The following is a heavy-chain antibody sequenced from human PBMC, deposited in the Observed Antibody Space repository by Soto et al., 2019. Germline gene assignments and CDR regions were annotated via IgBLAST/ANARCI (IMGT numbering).Heavy chain of an antibody. D-gene: IGHD2-15*01. CDR1: GGSISSGGYS. CDR2: IYHSGNT. Sequence: QLQLQESGSGLVKPSQTLSLTCAVSGGSISSGGYSWTWIRQPPGKGLEWIGYIYHSGNTYYNPSLKSRVTISGDRSKNQFTLNLSFVTAADTAVYYCASNVAADDDVDVWGQGTMVNVSS. V-gene: IGHV4-30-2*01. CDR3: ASNVAADDDVDV. J-gene: IGHJ3*01.